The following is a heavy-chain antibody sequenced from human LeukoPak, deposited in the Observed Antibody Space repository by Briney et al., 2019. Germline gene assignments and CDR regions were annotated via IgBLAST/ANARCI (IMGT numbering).Heavy chain of an antibody. CDR1: GFTFSSYS. V-gene: IGHV3-21*01. CDR3: ARDWSGYYTGVDY. CDR2: ICSSSSYI. J-gene: IGHJ4*02. D-gene: IGHD3-3*01. Sequence: PGGSLRLSCAASGFTFSSYSMNWVRQAPGKGLEWVSSICSSSSYIYYADSVKGRFTISRDNAKNSLYLQMNSLRAEDTAVYYCARDWSGYYTGVDYWGQGTLVTVSS.